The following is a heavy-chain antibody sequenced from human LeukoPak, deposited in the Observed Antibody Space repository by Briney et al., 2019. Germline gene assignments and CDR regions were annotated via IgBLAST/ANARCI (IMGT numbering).Heavy chain of an antibody. CDR3: ANIAAAGPDYYYYYMDV. Sequence: SETLSLTCTVSGASISSSGHYWGWIRQPPGKGLEWIGTIHYSGSTYYNPSLKSRVTISVATSKNQFSLKLSSVTAADTAVYYCANIAAAGPDYYYYYMDVWGKGTTVTVSS. J-gene: IGHJ6*03. CDR1: GASISSSGHY. CDR2: IHYSGST. D-gene: IGHD6-13*01. V-gene: IGHV4-39*01.